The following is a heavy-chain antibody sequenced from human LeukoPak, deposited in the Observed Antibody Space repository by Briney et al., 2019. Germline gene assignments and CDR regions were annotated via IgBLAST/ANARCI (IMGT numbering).Heavy chain of an antibody. Sequence: SVKLSCKAAGFTFTNSAMQWSRHPRGQRLGLIGGIVVGNGNTNYAQKFQERVTITRDMSTTTAYMELSSRRSEDTAVYYCAAVGATTFWYFDLWGRGTLVTVSS. CDR1: GFTFTNSA. CDR2: IVVGNGNT. J-gene: IGHJ2*01. D-gene: IGHD1-26*01. CDR3: AAVGATTFWYFDL. V-gene: IGHV1-58*02.